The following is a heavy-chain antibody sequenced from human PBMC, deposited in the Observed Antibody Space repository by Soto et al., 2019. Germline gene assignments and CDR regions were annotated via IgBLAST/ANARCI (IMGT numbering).Heavy chain of an antibody. CDR1: GGTFSSYA. CDR2: MIPIFGAC. CDR3: ARYNPSMIVLDY. Sequence: AVKVSCKASGGTFSSYAISWVRQAPGQGVERMRGMIPIFGACNYAQKFQSRVTITAAEPTSTAYMELSSLRSEDTAVYYCARYNPSMIVLDYWGQAILVAVS. V-gene: IGHV1-69*13. D-gene: IGHD3-22*01. J-gene: IGHJ4*02.